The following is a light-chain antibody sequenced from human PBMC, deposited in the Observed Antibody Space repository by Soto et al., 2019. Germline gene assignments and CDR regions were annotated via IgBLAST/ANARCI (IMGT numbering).Light chain of an antibody. CDR1: SSDFGSYNY. J-gene: IGLJ2*01. CDR2: DVS. V-gene: IGLV2-14*03. CDR3: GSYTSDNTLV. Sequence: QSALTQPASVSGSPGQSITISCTGTSSDFGSYNYVSWYQQHPGEVPRLMIYDVSNRPSGVSNRFSGSKSGNTASLTISGLQAEDEADYYCGSYTSDNTLVFGGGTKLTVL.